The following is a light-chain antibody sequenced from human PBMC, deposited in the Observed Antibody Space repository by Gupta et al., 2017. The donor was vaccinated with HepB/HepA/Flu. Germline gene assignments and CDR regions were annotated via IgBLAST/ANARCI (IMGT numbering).Light chain of an antibody. CDR3: QVWDSSSDHSL. J-gene: IGLJ2*01. V-gene: IGLV3-21*04. Sequence: SYVLTQPPSVSVAPGKTARITCGGNNIGSKRVHWYQQKPGQAPVLVIYYDSDRPSGIPERFSGSDSGNTATLTISRVEAGDEADYYCQVWDSSSDHSLFGGGTKLTVL. CDR1: NIGSKR. CDR2: YDS.